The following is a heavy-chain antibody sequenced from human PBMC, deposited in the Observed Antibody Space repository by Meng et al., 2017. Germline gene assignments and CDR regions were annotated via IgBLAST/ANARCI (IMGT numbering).Heavy chain of an antibody. CDR1: GVTCRSYG. CDR2: IWYGGSNK. D-gene: IGHD3-22*01. Sequence: LTLAASGVTCRSYGMHWVRQAPGKGLEWVAVIWYGGSNKYYADSVKGRFTISRDNSKNTLYLQMNSLRAEDTAVYYCASDGGGYYFWETGYNWFDPWGQGTLVTVSS. J-gene: IGHJ5*02. V-gene: IGHV3-33*01. CDR3: ASDGGGYYFWETGYNWFDP.